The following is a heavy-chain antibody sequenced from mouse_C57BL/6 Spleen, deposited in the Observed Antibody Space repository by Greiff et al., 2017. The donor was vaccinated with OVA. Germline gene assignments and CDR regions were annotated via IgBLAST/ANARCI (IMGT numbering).Heavy chain of an antibody. CDR2: ISSGSSTI. V-gene: IGHV5-17*01. CDR1: GFTFSDYG. Sequence: EVMLVESGGGLVKPGGSLKLSCAASGFTFSDYGMHWVRQAPEKGLEWVAYISSGSSTIYSADTVTGRFTISRDNAKNTRFLQMTRLRSKDTDTDYCARNDGSATDYFDYWGQGTTLTVSS. CDR3: ARNDGSATDYFDY. D-gene: IGHD1-1*01. J-gene: IGHJ2*01.